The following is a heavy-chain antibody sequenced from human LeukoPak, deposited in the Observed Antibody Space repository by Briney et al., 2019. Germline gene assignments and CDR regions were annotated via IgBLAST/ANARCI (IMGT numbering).Heavy chain of an antibody. CDR1: GGTFSSYA. CDR2: IIPIFGTA. J-gene: IGHJ6*03. CDR3: ARDHVRGYDYYYYMDV. Sequence: VASVKVSCKASGGTFSSYAISWVRQAPGHGLEWMGGIIPIFGTANYAQKFQGRVTITTDESTSTAYMELSSLRPEDTAVYYCARDHVRGYDYYYYMDVWGKGTTVTVSS. V-gene: IGHV1-69*05. D-gene: IGHD5-12*01.